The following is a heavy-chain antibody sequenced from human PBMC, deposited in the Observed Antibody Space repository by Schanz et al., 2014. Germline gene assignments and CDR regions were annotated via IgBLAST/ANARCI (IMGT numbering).Heavy chain of an antibody. J-gene: IGHJ6*02. CDR1: GGSISSGSYY. CDR3: ARHGGIPYYPMDV. Sequence: QVQLQESGPGLVKPSQTLSLTCTVSGGSISSGSYYWSWIRQPAGKGLEWIGRIYTSGSTNYNPSLKGRFPISVDTSKNQFSRKLSSVTAADTAVYYCARHGGIPYYPMDVWGQGTTVTVSS. CDR2: IYTSGST. D-gene: IGHD3-16*01. V-gene: IGHV4-61*02.